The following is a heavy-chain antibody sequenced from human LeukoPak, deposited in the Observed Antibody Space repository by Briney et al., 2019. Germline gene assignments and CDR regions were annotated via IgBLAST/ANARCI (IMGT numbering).Heavy chain of an antibody. CDR2: IIPIFGTA. CDR3: ARDLHSSGLIDY. Sequence: SVKVSCKASGGTFSSYAISWVRQAPGRGLEWMGGIIPIFGTANYAQKFQGRVTITADESTSTAYMELSSLRSEDTAVYYCARDLHSSGLIDYWGQGTLVTVSS. J-gene: IGHJ4*02. D-gene: IGHD6-19*01. V-gene: IGHV1-69*01. CDR1: GGTFSSYA.